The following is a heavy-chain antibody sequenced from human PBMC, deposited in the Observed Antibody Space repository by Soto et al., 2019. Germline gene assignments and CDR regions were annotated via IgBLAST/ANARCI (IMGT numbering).Heavy chain of an antibody. CDR1: GGSISSGDYY. D-gene: IGHD4-17*01. V-gene: IGHV4-30-4*01. CDR3: ARDYGDYGRVLDY. Sequence: TLSLTCTVSGGSISSGDYYWSWIRQPPGKGPEWIGYIYYSGSTYYNPSLKSRVTISVDTSKNQFSLKLSSVTAADTAVYYCARDYGDYGRVLDYWGQGTLVTVSS. CDR2: IYYSGST. J-gene: IGHJ4*02.